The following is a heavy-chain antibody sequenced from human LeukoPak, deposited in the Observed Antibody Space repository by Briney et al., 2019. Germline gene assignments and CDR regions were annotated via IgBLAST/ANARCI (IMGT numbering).Heavy chain of an antibody. CDR3: ARGGDYKNDY. V-gene: IGHV3-74*01. Sequence: GGSLRLSCAASGFTVSSYWMHWVRQTPGKGLVWVSRINGAGSSISYADSVNGLATISRDNAKNTLYLRMNNLRAEGTAVYYCARGGDYKNDYWGQGALVTVSS. D-gene: IGHD4-17*01. J-gene: IGHJ4*02. CDR1: GFTVSSYW. CDR2: INGAGSSI.